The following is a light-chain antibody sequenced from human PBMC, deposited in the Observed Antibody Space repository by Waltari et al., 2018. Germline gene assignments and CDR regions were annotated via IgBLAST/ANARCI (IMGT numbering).Light chain of an antibody. CDR1: QTVRSY. Sequence: EIVLTQSPATLSLSPGERATISCRASQTVRSYLAWYQQRPGQTPRLLIFDASSRAPGISAKFSGSGSGTDFTLTVSNLEPEDFAVYYCQQRSNWPYTFGQGTRVEIK. CDR3: QQRSNWPYT. CDR2: DAS. V-gene: IGKV3-11*01. J-gene: IGKJ2*01.